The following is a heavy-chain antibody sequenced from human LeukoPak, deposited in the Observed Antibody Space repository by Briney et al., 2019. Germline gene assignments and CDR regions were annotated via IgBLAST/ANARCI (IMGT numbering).Heavy chain of an antibody. Sequence: GGSLRLSCAASGFTVSSNYMSWVRQAPGKGLEWVSVIYSGGSTYYADSVKGRFTISRDNSKNTLYLQMNSLRAEDTAVYYCAKDRKANWFDPWGQGTLVTVSS. J-gene: IGHJ5*02. V-gene: IGHV3-53*01. CDR2: IYSGGST. CDR3: AKDRKANWFDP. CDR1: GFTVSSNY.